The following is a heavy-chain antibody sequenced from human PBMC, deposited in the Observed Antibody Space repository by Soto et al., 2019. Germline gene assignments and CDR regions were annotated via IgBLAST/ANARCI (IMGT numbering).Heavy chain of an antibody. CDR3: ARDGNVVVPAVDYYYYYYMDV. J-gene: IGHJ6*03. D-gene: IGHD2-2*01. CDR1: GYTFTGYY. CDR2: INPNSGGT. Sequence: GASVKVSCKASGYTFTGYYMHWVRQAPGQGLEWMGWINPNSGGTNYAQKFQGWVTMTRDTSISTAYMELSRLRSDDTAVYYCARDGNVVVPAVDYYYYYYMDVWGKGTTVTVSS. V-gene: IGHV1-2*04.